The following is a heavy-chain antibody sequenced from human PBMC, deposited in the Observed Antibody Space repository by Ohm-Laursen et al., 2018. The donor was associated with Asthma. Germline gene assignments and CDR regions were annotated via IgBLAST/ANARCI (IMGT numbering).Heavy chain of an antibody. CDR3: ARDVMDWYSPALDF. CDR1: GFSFHEYA. V-gene: IGHV3-30-3*01. Sequence: SLRLSCSASGFSFHEYAMHWVRQAPGKGLEWLAVISYDSSLKYYADSVNGRFTISRDDFKSTLYLQMNSLRADGTALYYCARDVMDWYSPALDFWGQGSLVTVSS. CDR2: ISYDSSLK. J-gene: IGHJ4*02. D-gene: IGHD3/OR15-3a*01.